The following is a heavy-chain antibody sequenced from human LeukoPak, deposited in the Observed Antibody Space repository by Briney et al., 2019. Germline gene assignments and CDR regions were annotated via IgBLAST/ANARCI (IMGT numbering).Heavy chain of an antibody. Sequence: SQTLSLTCVISGDSVSSKSAAWNWFRQSPSGGLEWLGRTYYRSKWYSDYAVSVKSRITINPDTSKNQFSLQLNSVTPEDTAVYYCARGGPGDPFDWHFDLWGRGTLVTVS. V-gene: IGHV6-1*01. CDR1: GDSVSSKSAA. J-gene: IGHJ2*01. CDR2: TYYRSKWYS. D-gene: IGHD3-16*01. CDR3: ARGGPGDPFDWHFDL.